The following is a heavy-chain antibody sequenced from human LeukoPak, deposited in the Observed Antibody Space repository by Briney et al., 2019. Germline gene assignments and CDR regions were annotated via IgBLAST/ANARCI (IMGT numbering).Heavy chain of an antibody. D-gene: IGHD5/OR15-5a*01. Sequence: QPGGSLRLSCAASGFTFTNYWMTWVRQAPGKGLEFVANINQDESVKNYVDSVKGRFTISRDNAENSLHLQMNSLRVEDTAVYYCARGPGSSAFDYWGQGTLVTVSS. CDR2: INQDESVK. CDR3: ARGPGSSAFDY. CDR1: GFTFTNYW. J-gene: IGHJ4*02. V-gene: IGHV3-7*01.